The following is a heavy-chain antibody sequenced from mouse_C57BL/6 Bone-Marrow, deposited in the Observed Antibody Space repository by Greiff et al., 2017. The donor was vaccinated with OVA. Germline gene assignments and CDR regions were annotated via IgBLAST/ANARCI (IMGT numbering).Heavy chain of an antibody. CDR1: GFTFSDFY. V-gene: IGHV7-1*01. CDR3: ARKRAMDY. J-gene: IGHJ4*01. Sequence: EVMLVESGGGLVQSGRSLRLSCATSGFTFSDFYMEWVRQAPGKGLEWIAASRNKANDYTTEYSASVKGRLIVSRDTSQSILYLQMNALGAEGTAIYCCARKRAMDYWGQGTSVTVSS. CDR2: SRNKANDYTT.